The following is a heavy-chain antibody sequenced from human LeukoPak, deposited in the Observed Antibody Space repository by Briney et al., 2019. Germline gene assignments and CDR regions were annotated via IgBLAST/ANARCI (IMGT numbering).Heavy chain of an antibody. CDR2: IHNSGST. Sequence: PSETLSLTCTVSGGSISTYFWSWIRQPPGKGLEWIGHIHNSGSTNYNPSLKSRVTISVDTSENQFSLKLSSVTAADTAVYYCARVDPYYFDYWGQGTLVTVSS. CDR3: ARVDPYYFDY. V-gene: IGHV4-59*08. D-gene: IGHD5-24*01. J-gene: IGHJ4*02. CDR1: GGSISTYF.